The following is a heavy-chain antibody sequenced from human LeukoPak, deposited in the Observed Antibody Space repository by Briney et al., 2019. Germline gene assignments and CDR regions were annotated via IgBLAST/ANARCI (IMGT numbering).Heavy chain of an antibody. D-gene: IGHD5-12*01. Sequence: GGSLRLSCAASGFTFNNYWMHWVRQAPGKGLVWVSRINYDGSSTSYADSVKGRFTISRDNAKNTLYLQMNRLRADDTAVYYCARARGYSGYEVSDFWGQGTLVTVSS. CDR2: INYDGSST. J-gene: IGHJ4*02. V-gene: IGHV3-74*01. CDR3: ARARGYSGYEVSDF. CDR1: GFTFNNYW.